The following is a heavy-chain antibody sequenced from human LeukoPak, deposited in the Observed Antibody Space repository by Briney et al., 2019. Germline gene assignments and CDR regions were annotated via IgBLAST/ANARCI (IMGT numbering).Heavy chain of an antibody. Sequence: PSETLFLTCTVSGYSISSGYYWGWIRQPPGKGLEWIGSIYHSGSTYYNPSLKSRVTISVDTSKNQFSLKLSSVTAADTAVYYCGRPWSWYSSGWYRLEEPPATDWFDPWGQGTLVTVS. CDR1: GYSISSGYY. J-gene: IGHJ5*02. V-gene: IGHV4-38-2*02. D-gene: IGHD6-19*01. CDR2: IYHSGST. CDR3: GRPWSWYSSGWYRLEEPPATDWFDP.